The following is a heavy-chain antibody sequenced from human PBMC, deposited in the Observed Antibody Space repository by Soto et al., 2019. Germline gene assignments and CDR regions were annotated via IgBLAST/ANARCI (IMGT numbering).Heavy chain of an antibody. D-gene: IGHD7-27*01. Sequence: SETLSLTCTVSGGSVSSGSYYWSWIRQPPGKGLEWIGYIYYSGSTNYNPSLKSRVTISVDTSKNQFSLKLSSVTAADTAVYYCAREWGLNWGTPSSPDWYFDLWGRGTLVTVSS. CDR1: GGSVSSGSYY. CDR2: IYYSGST. CDR3: AREWGLNWGTPSSPDWYFDL. V-gene: IGHV4-61*01. J-gene: IGHJ2*01.